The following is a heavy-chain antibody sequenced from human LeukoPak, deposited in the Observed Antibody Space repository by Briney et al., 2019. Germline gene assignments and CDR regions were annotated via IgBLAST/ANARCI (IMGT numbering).Heavy chain of an antibody. CDR2: MNPNSGNT. V-gene: IGHV1-8*01. D-gene: IGHD6-13*01. Sequence: ASVKVSCKASGYTFTSYDINWVRQATGQGLEWTGWMNPNSGNTGYAQKFQGRVTMTRNTSISTAYMELSSLRSEDTAVYYCARAWAAGQLGKAYYGMDVWGQGTTVTVSS. CDR3: ARAWAAGQLGKAYYGMDV. J-gene: IGHJ6*02. CDR1: GYTFTSYD.